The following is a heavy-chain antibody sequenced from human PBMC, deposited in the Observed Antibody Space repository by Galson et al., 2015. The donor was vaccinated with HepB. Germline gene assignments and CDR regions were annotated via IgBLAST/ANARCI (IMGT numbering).Heavy chain of an antibody. CDR3: ARGRHDFWSGYYTQASVMLDFDY. Sequence: SVKVSCKASGGTFSSYAISWVRQAPGQGLEWMGGIIPIFGTANYAQKFQGRVTITADESTSTAYMELSSLRSEDTAVYYCARGRHDFWSGYYTQASVMLDFDYWGQGTLVTVSS. CDR1: GGTFSSYA. V-gene: IGHV1-69*13. D-gene: IGHD3-3*01. J-gene: IGHJ4*02. CDR2: IIPIFGTA.